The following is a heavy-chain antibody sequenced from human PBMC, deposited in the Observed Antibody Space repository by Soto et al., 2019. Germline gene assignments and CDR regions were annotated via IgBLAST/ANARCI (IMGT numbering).Heavy chain of an antibody. CDR1: GFTFSSYG. J-gene: IGHJ6*02. V-gene: IGHV3-33*01. Sequence: QVQLVESGGGVVQPGRSLRLSCAASGFTFSSYGMHWVRQAPGKGLEWVAVIWYDGSNKYYADSVKGRFTISRDNSKNTLDLQMNSLRAEDTAVYYCARDYYDSNGMDVWGQGTTVTVSS. CDR2: IWYDGSNK. D-gene: IGHD3-22*01. CDR3: ARDYYDSNGMDV.